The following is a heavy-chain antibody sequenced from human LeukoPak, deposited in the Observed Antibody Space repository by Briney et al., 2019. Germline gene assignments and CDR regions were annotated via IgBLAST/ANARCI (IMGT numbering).Heavy chain of an antibody. CDR2: IRNSDGVT. V-gene: IGHV3-23*01. CDR1: GFNIYTYT. D-gene: IGHD5-24*01. J-gene: IGHJ4*02. Sequence: GQSLRLSCDASGFNIYTYTMYWVRQAPGQGLEWVSGIRNSDGVTYYADSVRGRFTISTDNSKNTLYLQMNSLRTEDTALYYCAKDRGRWLQFGGSDYWGQGTLVTVSS. CDR3: AKDRGRWLQFGGSDY.